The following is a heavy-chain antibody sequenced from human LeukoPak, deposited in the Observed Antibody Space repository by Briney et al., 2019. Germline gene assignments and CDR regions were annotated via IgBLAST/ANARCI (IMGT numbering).Heavy chain of an antibody. V-gene: IGHV3-30*18. Sequence: GRSLRLSCAASGFTFSSYGVHWVRQAPGKGLEWVAVISYDGSNKYYADSVKGRFTISRDNSKNTLYLQMNSLRAEDTAVYYCAKGLVGATNDNDAFDIWGQGTMVTVSS. D-gene: IGHD1-26*01. J-gene: IGHJ3*02. CDR2: ISYDGSNK. CDR1: GFTFSSYG. CDR3: AKGLVGATNDNDAFDI.